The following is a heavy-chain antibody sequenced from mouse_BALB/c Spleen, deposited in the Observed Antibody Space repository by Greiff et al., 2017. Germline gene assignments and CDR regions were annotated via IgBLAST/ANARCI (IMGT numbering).Heavy chain of an antibody. V-gene: IGHV10-1*02. D-gene: IGHD6-1*01. CDR1: GFTFNTYA. CDR3: VRQGSRGAMDY. Sequence: VESGGGLVQPKGSLKLSCAASGFTFNTYAMNWVRQAPGKGLEWVARIRSKSNNYATYYADSVKDRFTITRDDSQSMLYLQMNNLKTEDTAMYYCVRQGSRGAMDYWGQGTSVTVSS. J-gene: IGHJ4*01. CDR2: IRSKSNNYAT.